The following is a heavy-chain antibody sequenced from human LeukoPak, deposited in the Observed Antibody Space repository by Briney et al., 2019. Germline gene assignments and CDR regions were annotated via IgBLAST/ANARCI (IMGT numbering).Heavy chain of an antibody. CDR1: GFTFSSYG. CDR3: AKAAVVLMTANYSFDI. D-gene: IGHD2-21*02. J-gene: IGHJ3*02. CDR2: IRYDGSNK. Sequence: PGESLRLSCAASGFTFSSYGMHWVRQAPGKGLEWVGFIRYDGSNKYYADSVKGRFTISTDNSKNTLYVQMNSLRAEDTAVYYCAKAAVVLMTANYSFDIWGQGTMVTVSS. V-gene: IGHV3-30*02.